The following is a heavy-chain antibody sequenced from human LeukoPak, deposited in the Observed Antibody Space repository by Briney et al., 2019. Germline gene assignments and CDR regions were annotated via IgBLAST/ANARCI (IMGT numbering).Heavy chain of an antibody. Sequence: GGSLRLSCAASGFTFSNYDMLWVRQATGKGLEWVSTIGTAGDTYYSGSVKGRFTISRENAKNSLYLQMNSLRAGDTAVYYCAGGEDPKRYYYYGMDVWGQGTTVTVSS. CDR1: GFTFSNYD. CDR3: AGGEDPKRYYYYGMDV. CDR2: IGTAGDT. J-gene: IGHJ6*02. V-gene: IGHV3-13*01.